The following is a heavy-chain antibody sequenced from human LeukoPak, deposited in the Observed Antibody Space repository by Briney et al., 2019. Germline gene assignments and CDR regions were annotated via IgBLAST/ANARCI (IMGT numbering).Heavy chain of an antibody. J-gene: IGHJ4*02. D-gene: IGHD2-2*01. V-gene: IGHV3-20*04. CDR3: ARSIVVPAAINSYYFDY. CDR2: INWNGGST. Sequence: PGGSLRLSCAASGFTFDNHGMSWVRQAPGKGLEWVSGINWNGGSTGYADSVKGRFTISRDNAKNSLYLQMNSLRAEDTALYYCARSIVVPAAINSYYFDYWGQGPLVTVSS. CDR1: GFTFDNHG.